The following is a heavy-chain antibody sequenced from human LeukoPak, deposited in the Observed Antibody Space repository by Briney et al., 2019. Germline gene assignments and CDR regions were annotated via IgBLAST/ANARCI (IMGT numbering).Heavy chain of an antibody. V-gene: IGHV3-53*01. D-gene: IGHD6-6*01. Sequence: GGSLRLSCAASGFTVSSNYMSWVRQAPGKGLEWVSVIYSGGFTYYADSVKGRFSISRDNSKNTLYLQMNSLRAEDTAVYFCAKRPAYSSFRFDYWGQGTLVTVSS. CDR2: IYSGGFT. J-gene: IGHJ4*02. CDR3: AKRPAYSSFRFDY. CDR1: GFTVSSNY.